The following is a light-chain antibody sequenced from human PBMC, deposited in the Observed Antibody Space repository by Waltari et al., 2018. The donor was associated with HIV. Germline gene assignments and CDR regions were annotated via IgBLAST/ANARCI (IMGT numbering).Light chain of an antibody. V-gene: IGLV2-11*01. CDR2: DVN. CDR3: CSYSGSYTYVV. J-gene: IGLJ2*01. CDR1: NSDVGDYNY. Sequence: QSALTQPRSVSGSPGQSVTISCTGTNSDVGDYNYVSWYQQHPGQVPKLMIYDVNKRPSGVPDRFSGSKSGNTASLTISGLQAEDEADYYCCSYSGSYTYVVFGGGTKLTV.